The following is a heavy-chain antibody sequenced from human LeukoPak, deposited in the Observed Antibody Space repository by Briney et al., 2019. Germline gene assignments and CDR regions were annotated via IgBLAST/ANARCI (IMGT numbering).Heavy chain of an antibody. J-gene: IGHJ4*02. D-gene: IGHD2-15*01. CDR3: ARGNSDGKREDY. Sequence: PSETLSLTCTVSGGSIASGGYCWSWIRQHPGKGLEWIGFINYSGSTYYNPSLKSRVTISRDTSKNQFSLKLSSVTAADTAVYYCARGNSDGKREDYWGPGTLLTVSS. V-gene: IGHV4-31*03. CDR1: GGSIASGGYC. CDR2: INYSGST.